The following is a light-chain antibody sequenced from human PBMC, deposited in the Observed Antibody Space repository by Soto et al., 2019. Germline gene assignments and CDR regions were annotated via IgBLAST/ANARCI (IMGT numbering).Light chain of an antibody. Sequence: QPVLTQPPSVSGAPGLRVTISCTGSSSNIGAGYDVHWYQQLPGTAPKLLIYANINRPSGVPDRFSGSKSGTSASLAITGLQAEDEADYYCQSYDSSLSALFGTGTKLTVL. CDR1: SSNIGAGYD. CDR3: QSYDSSLSAL. V-gene: IGLV1-40*01. J-gene: IGLJ1*01. CDR2: ANI.